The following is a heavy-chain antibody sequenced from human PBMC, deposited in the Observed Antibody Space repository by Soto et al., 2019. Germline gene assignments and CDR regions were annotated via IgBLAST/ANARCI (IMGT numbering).Heavy chain of an antibody. CDR3: AHRLETAVAGTLDY. CDR1: GFSLSTSGVG. Sequence: QITLKESGPTLVKPTQTLTLTCTFSGFSLSTSGVGVGWIRQPPGKALEWLALIYWDDDKRYSPSLNSRLTISKDTSKNQVVLTMTNMDPVDTATYYCAHRLETAVAGTLDYWGQGTLVTVSS. J-gene: IGHJ4*02. V-gene: IGHV2-5*02. D-gene: IGHD6-19*01. CDR2: IYWDDDK.